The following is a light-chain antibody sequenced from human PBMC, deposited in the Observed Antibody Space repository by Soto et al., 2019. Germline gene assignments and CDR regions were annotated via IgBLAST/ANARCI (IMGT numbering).Light chain of an antibody. CDR3: SSYTSSSTYV. V-gene: IGLV2-18*02. Sequence: QSLLTQPPSVSGSPGQSVTISCTGTSSDVGSYNRVSWFQQPPGTAPKLLIYEVSNRPSGVPDRISGSKSGNTASLTISGLQAEDEADYYCSSYTSSSTYVFGTGTKLTVL. CDR2: EVS. CDR1: SSDVGSYNR. J-gene: IGLJ1*01.